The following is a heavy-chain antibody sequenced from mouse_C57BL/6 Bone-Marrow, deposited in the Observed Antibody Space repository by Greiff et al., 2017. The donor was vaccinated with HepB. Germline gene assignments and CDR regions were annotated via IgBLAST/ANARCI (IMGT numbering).Heavy chain of an antibody. J-gene: IGHJ4*01. D-gene: IGHD1-1*01. CDR2: IYPGDGDT. CDR3: ARDDGSSYAHYYAMDY. Sequence: VKLVESGPELVKPGASVKISCKASGYAFSSSWMNWVKQRPGKGLEWIGRIYPGDGDTNYNGKFKGKATLTADKSSSTAYMQLSSLTSEDSAVYFCARDDGSSYAHYYAMDYWGQGTSVTVSS. CDR1: GYAFSSSW. V-gene: IGHV1-82*01.